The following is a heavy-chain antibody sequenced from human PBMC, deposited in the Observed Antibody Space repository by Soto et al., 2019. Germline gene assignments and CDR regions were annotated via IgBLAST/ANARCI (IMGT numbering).Heavy chain of an antibody. CDR1: GYTFTGYY. V-gene: IGHV1-2*04. CDR3: ARDDRSFGVVTPPYGMDV. J-gene: IGHJ6*02. D-gene: IGHD3-3*01. CDR2: INPNSGGT. Sequence: GASVKVSCKASGYTFTGYYMHWVRQAPGQGLEWMGWINPNSGGTNYAQKFQGWVTMTRDTSISTAYMELSRLRSDDTAVYYCARDDRSFGVVTPPYGMDVWGQGTTVTVSS.